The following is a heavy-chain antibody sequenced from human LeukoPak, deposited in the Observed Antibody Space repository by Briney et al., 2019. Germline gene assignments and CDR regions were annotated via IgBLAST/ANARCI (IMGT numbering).Heavy chain of an antibody. CDR2: ISSSSSYI. CDR1: GFTFSSYS. Sequence: GGSLRLSCAASGFTFSSYSMNWVRQAPEKGLEWVSSISSSSSYIYYADSVKGRFTISRDNAKNSLYLQMNSLRAEDTAVYYCARELYSSSWSDYYYYYGMGVWGKGTTVTVSS. J-gene: IGHJ6*04. D-gene: IGHD6-13*01. V-gene: IGHV3-21*01. CDR3: ARELYSSSWSDYYYYYGMGV.